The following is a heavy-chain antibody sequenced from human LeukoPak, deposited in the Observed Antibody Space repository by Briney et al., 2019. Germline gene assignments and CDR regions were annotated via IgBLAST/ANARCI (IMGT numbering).Heavy chain of an antibody. V-gene: IGHV1-3*01. CDR1: GYTFTSYA. CDR2: INAGNGNT. Sequence: ASVKVSCKATGYTFTSYAMHWVRQAPGQRLEWMGWINAGNGNTKYSQKFQGRVTITRDTSASTAYMELSSLRSEDTAVYYCARVSSAGTPNYYFDYWGQGTLVTVSS. D-gene: IGHD6-13*01. CDR3: ARVSSAGTPNYYFDY. J-gene: IGHJ4*02.